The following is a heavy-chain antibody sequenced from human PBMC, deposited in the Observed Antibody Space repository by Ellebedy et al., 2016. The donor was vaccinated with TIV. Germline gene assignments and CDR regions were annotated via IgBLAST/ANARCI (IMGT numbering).Heavy chain of an antibody. CDR3: ARLVGGIADTYFDY. Sequence: MPSETLSLTCTVSGGSINSYPWSWIRQPPGKGLEWIGYSYYSGSTNYNPSLKSRVTISVDTSKNQFSLKLSSVTAADTAVYYCARLVGGIADTYFDYWGQGTLVTVSS. CDR1: GGSINSYP. V-gene: IGHV4-59*08. CDR2: SYYSGST. J-gene: IGHJ4*02. D-gene: IGHD6-13*01.